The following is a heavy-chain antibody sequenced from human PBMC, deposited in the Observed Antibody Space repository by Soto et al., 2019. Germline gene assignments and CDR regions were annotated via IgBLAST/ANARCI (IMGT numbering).Heavy chain of an antibody. Sequence: GGTLCLSCAASGFSFSSNTLWWVRPAPAKGLEWVLAISGSGGSTYYAESVKGRVTISRDNSKNKLYLQLNTLTAEDTAVYYSSKGNFIVVVVAATPSAFDYWGQGTLVTVSS. J-gene: IGHJ4*02. CDR2: ISGSGGST. CDR1: GFSFSSNT. V-gene: IGHV3-23*01. D-gene: IGHD2-15*01. CDR3: SKGNFIVVVVAATPSAFDY.